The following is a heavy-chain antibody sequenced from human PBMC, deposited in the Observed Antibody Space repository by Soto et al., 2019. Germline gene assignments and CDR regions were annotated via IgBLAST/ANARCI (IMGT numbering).Heavy chain of an antibody. V-gene: IGHV3-23*01. CDR1: GFTFSNYP. CDR3: AKDPYCSSISCYAGNFYY. CDR2: ISDSGGTT. J-gene: IGHJ4*02. D-gene: IGHD2-2*01. Sequence: GGALRLSCAASGFTFSNYPMSWVRQAPGKGLEWVSYISDSGGTTYYADSVKGRFTISRDNSKNTLYLQMNSLRAEDTAVYYCAKDPYCSSISCYAGNFYYWGQGALVTVSS.